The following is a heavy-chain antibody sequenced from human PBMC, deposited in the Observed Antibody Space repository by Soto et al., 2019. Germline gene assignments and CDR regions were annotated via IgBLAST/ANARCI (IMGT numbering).Heavy chain of an antibody. V-gene: IGHV4-30-2*01. CDR2: IYHSGST. J-gene: IGHJ4*02. D-gene: IGHD3-22*01. CDR1: GGSISSGGYS. CDR3: ARGSWHYYDSSGYSYFDY. Sequence: QLQLQESGSGLVKPSQTLSLTCAVSGGSISSGGYSWSWIRQPPGKGLEWIGYIYHSGSTYYNPSLKSRVTISVDRSKNQFSLKLSSVTAADTAVYYCARGSWHYYDSSGYSYFDYWGQGTLVTVSS.